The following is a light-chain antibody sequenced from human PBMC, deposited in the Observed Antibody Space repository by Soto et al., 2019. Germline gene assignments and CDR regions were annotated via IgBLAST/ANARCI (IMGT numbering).Light chain of an antibody. V-gene: IGKV1-27*01. CDR1: LPISNY. CDR3: RKYSSTHLT. CDR2: AES. Sequence: IQLAECPFTMPKIVGDSVNIPCRASLPISNYLASYQQKQGNIPNLLIYAESTLQARVPFRFSGSRSGTNFTLTISSLQPEDVAAYYCRKYSSTHLTFGGGSKVYIK. J-gene: IGKJ4*01.